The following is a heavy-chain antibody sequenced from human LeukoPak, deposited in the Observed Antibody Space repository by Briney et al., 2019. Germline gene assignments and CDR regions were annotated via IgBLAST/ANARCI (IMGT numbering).Heavy chain of an antibody. V-gene: IGHV1-8*01. CDR3: ARDPQRTANFDY. CDR2: MNPNSGNT. CDR1: GYTFTTYD. Sequence: ASVKVSCKASGYTFTTYDINWVRQATGQGLEWMGWMNPNSGNTGYAQKFQGRVTITADKSTSTAYMELSSLRSEDTAVYYCARDPQRTANFDYWGQGTLVTVSS. J-gene: IGHJ4*02. D-gene: IGHD1-1*01.